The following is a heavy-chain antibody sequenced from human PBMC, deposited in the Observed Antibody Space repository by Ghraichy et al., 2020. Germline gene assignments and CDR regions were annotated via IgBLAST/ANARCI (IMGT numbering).Heavy chain of an antibody. CDR3: ARGNRYCSGGSCYSFDY. CDR2: IYYSGST. Sequence: SETLSLTCTVSGGSISSYYWSWIRQPPGKGLEWIGYIYYSGSTNYNPSLKSRVTISVDTSKNQFSLKLSSVTAADTAVYYCARGNRYCSGGSCYSFDYWGQGTLVTVSS. D-gene: IGHD2-15*01. V-gene: IGHV4-59*01. CDR1: GGSISSYY. J-gene: IGHJ4*02.